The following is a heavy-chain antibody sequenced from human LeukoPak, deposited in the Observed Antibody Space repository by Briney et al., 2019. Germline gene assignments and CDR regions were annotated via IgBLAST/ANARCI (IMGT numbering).Heavy chain of an antibody. Sequence: PSETLSLTCTVSGGSISSYYWSWIRQPPGKGLEWIGYIYYSGSTNYNPSLKSRVTISVDTSKNQFSLKLSSVTAADTAVYYWARLPLLCCPASFDFLGQGTLVTGFS. V-gene: IGHV4-59*08. D-gene: IGHD3-10*02. CDR3: ARLPLLCCPASFDF. CDR1: GGSISSYY. J-gene: IGHJ4*01. CDR2: IYYSGST.